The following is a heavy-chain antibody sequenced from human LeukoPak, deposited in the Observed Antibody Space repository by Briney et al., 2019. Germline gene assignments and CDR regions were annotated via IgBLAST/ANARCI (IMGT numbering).Heavy chain of an antibody. J-gene: IGHJ3*02. CDR3: ARAWGYYDSSAEGPGSDAFDI. Sequence: SQTLSLTCAISGDSVSTNSAAWNWIRQSPSRGLEWLGRTYYRSKWYNDYVVSVKSRITINPDTSQNQFSLQLSSVTPEDTAVYYCARAWGYYDSSAEGPGSDAFDIWGQGTMVTVSS. D-gene: IGHD3-22*01. CDR2: TYYRSKWYN. CDR1: GDSVSTNSAA. V-gene: IGHV6-1*01.